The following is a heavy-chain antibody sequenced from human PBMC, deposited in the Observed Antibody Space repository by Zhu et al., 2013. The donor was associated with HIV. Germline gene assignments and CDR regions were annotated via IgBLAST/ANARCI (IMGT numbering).Heavy chain of an antibody. J-gene: IGHJ4*02. D-gene: IGHD5-18*01. CDR3: TRGTWGYTYGWDY. Sequence: EVQLVESGGGLVQPGGSLRLSCAASGFTFSSYEMNWVRQAPGKGLEWVSVLYSGGSTYYADSVKGRFTISRDSSKNTLYLQMNSLRAEDTAVYYCTRGTWGYTYGWDYWGQGTLVTVSS. CDR1: GFTFSSYE. CDR2: LYSGGST. V-gene: IGHV3-66*01.